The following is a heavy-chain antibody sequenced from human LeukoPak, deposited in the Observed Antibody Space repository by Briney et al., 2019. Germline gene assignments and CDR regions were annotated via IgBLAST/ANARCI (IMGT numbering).Heavy chain of an antibody. CDR3: ARHPFDFWSGPDY. CDR1: GGSISSYY. V-gene: IGHV4-59*08. Sequence: SETLSLTCTVSGGSISSYYWSWIRQPPGKGLEWIGYIYYSGSTNYNPSLKSRVTISVDTSKNQFSLKLSSVTAADTAVYYCARHPFDFWSGPDYWGQGTLVTVSS. J-gene: IGHJ4*02. D-gene: IGHD3-3*01. CDR2: IYYSGST.